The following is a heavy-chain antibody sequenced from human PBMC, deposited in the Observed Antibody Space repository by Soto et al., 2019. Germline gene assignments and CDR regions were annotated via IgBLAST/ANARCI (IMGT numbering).Heavy chain of an antibody. CDR2: IYESGNT. D-gene: IGHD2-21*01. J-gene: IGHJ6*01. CDR3: VRVGSYSYFYDMDV. V-gene: IGHV4-59*11. Sequence: SETLSLTCTFSVGSISNHYWTWIRQPPGKGLEWIGYIYESGNTKYNPSLKSRVTISLDPSRKQFSLKLSSVTAADTAVYFCVRVGSYSYFYDMDVWGQGTTVTVSS. CDR1: VGSISNHY.